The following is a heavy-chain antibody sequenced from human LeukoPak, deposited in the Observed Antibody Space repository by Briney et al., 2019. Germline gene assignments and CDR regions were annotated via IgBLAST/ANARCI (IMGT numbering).Heavy chain of an antibody. Sequence: SETLSLTCTVSGGSISSSSYYCGWIRQPPGKGLEWIGSIYHSGSTYYSPSLKSRVTLSVETSKNQFSLKLSSVTAADTAVYYCAGSTYDNWFDPWGQGILVTVSS. V-gene: IGHV4-39*01. J-gene: IGHJ5*02. CDR2: IYHSGST. CDR3: AGSTYDNWFDP. CDR1: GGSISSSSYY. D-gene: IGHD2-8*01.